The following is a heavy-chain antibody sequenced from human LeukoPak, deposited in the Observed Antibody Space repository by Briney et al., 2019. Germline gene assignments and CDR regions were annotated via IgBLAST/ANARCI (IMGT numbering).Heavy chain of an antibody. CDR3: ARVNTMVRGVIRNYYYYYMDV. CDR2: IYYSGST. J-gene: IGHJ6*03. Sequence: SETLSLTCTVSGGSISSYYWSWIRQPPGKGLEWIGYIYYSGSTNYNPSLKSRVTISVDTSKNQFSLKLSSVTAADTAVYYCARVNTMVRGVIRNYYYYYMDVWGKGTTVTISS. V-gene: IGHV4-59*01. CDR1: GGSISSYY. D-gene: IGHD3-10*01.